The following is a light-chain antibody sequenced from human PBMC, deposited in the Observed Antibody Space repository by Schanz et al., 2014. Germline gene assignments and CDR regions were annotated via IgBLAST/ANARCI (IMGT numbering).Light chain of an antibody. Sequence: QSVLTQPPSASGTPGQRVTISCSGSSSNIGRNPVNWYQQLPGTAPKLLMYSNNQRPSGVPDRFSGSKSGTSASLAISGLQSEDEADYYCQSYDSSLSAWVFGGGTKLTVL. V-gene: IGLV1-44*01. CDR2: SNN. CDR1: SSNIGRNP. CDR3: QSYDSSLSAWV. J-gene: IGLJ3*02.